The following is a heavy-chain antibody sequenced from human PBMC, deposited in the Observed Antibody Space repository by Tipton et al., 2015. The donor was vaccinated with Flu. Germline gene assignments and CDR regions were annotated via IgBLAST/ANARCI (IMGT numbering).Heavy chain of an antibody. D-gene: IGHD6-13*01. V-gene: IGHV4-59*01. J-gene: IGHJ4*02. Sequence: LSLTCTVSGGSISSYYWSWIRQPPGKGLEWIGYIYYSGNTNQNPSLKSRVTISVDTSKNQFSLKLSSVTAADTAVYYCARVRSSSWAGAFDDWGQGTLVTVSS. CDR3: ARVRSSSWAGAFDD. CDR2: IYYSGNT. CDR1: GGSISSYY.